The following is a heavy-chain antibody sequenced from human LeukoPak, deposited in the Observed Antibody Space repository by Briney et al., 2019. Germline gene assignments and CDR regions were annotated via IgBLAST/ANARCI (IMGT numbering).Heavy chain of an antibody. CDR3: ARDLYDFWSAKGSYFDY. CDR1: GFTFDDYG. V-gene: IGHV3-20*04. Sequence: GGSLRLSCAASGFTFDDYGMSWVRQAPGKGLEWVSGINWNGGSTGYADSVKGRFTISRDNAKNSLYLQMNSLRAEDTAVYYCARDLYDFWSAKGSYFDYWGQGTLVTVSS. CDR2: INWNGGST. J-gene: IGHJ4*02. D-gene: IGHD3-3*01.